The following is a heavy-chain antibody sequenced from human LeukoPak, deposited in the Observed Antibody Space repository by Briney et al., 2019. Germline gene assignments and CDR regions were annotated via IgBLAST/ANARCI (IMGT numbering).Heavy chain of an antibody. J-gene: IGHJ4*02. V-gene: IGHV4-34*01. CDR2: INHSGST. CDR1: GGSFSGYY. CDR3: ASGPPATSHFDY. Sequence: SETLSLTCAVYGGSFSGYYWIWIRQPPGKGLEWIGEINHSGSTNYNPSLKSRVTISVDTSKNQFSLKLSSVTAADTAVYYCASGPPATSHFDYWGQGTLVTVSS. D-gene: IGHD4-17*01.